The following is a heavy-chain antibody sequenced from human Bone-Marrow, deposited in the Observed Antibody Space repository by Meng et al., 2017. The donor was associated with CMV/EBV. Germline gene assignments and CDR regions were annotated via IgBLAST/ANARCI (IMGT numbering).Heavy chain of an antibody. D-gene: IGHD1-14*01. CDR2: TYYRSRWIN. CDR3: ARNRGSSWLDT. J-gene: IGHJ5*02. Sequence: AGDSVSSESASWNWLRQSPSGGFQWLGRTYYRSRWINDYAAFVESRMTIYPDSFKNDFSFHLTSVTPEDTAVYFCARNRGSSWLDTWGQGTLVTVSS. CDR1: GDSVSSESAS. V-gene: IGHV6-1*01.